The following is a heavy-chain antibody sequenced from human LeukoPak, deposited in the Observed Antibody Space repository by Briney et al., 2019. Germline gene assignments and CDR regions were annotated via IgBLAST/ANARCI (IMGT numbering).Heavy chain of an antibody. D-gene: IGHD3-16*02. Sequence: SGGSLRLSCAASGFTFSNYWMHWVRQAPGKGLVWVSRIKSDGSSTTYADFVKGRFTISRDNAKNMVYLQMNSLRAEDTAVYYCAKGAGYDYVWGSYRYTGGGAFDIWGQGTMVTVSS. CDR3: AKGAGYDYVWGSYRYTGGGAFDI. J-gene: IGHJ3*02. V-gene: IGHV3-74*01. CDR1: GFTFSNYW. CDR2: IKSDGSST.